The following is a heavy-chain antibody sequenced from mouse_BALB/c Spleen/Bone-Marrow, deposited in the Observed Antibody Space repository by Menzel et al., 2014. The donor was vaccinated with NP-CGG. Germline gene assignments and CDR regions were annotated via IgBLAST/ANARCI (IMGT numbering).Heavy chain of an antibody. J-gene: IGHJ2*01. D-gene: IGHD1-1*01. CDR2: INPSSDYA. CDR1: GYTFSSYT. CDR3: AKPTVVADFDY. V-gene: IGHV1-4*02. Sequence: VKLMESAAELARPGASVKMSCKASGYTFSSYTMHWVKQRPGQDLEWIGFINPSSDYAEYNEKFKDKTTLTADKSSSTAYMQLSSLTYEDSAVYYCAKPTVVADFDYWGQGTTLTVSS.